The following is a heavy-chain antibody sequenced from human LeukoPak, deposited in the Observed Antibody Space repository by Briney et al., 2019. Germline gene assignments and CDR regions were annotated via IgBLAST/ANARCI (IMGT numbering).Heavy chain of an antibody. CDR1: GFTFSSYS. CDR3: ARGDYYDSLDAFDI. J-gene: IGHJ3*02. V-gene: IGHV3-21*01. CDR2: ISSSSYI. D-gene: IGHD3-22*01. Sequence: GGSLRLSCAASGFTFSSYSMKWVRQAPGKGLEWVSSISSSSYIYYADSVKGRFTISRDNAKNSLYLQMNSLRAEDTAVYYCARGDYYDSLDAFDIWGQGTMVTVSS.